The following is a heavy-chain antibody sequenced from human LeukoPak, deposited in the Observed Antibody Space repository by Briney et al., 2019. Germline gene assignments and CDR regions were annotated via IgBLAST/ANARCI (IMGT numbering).Heavy chain of an antibody. Sequence: SETLSLTCTVSGGSISSGSYYWSWIRQPAGKGLEWIGRIYTSGSTNYNPSLKSRVTISVDTSKNQFSLKLSSVTAADTAVYYCARGHSIEPYYYYYYMDVWGKGTTVTVSS. CDR2: IYTSGST. CDR1: GGSISSGSYY. J-gene: IGHJ6*03. CDR3: ARGHSIEPYYYYYYMDV. V-gene: IGHV4-61*02. D-gene: IGHD4-11*01.